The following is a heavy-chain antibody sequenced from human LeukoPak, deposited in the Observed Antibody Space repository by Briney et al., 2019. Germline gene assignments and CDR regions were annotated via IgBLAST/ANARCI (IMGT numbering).Heavy chain of an antibody. Sequence: PSETLSLTCTVSGGSFSSASYFWSWIRQPPGKGLEWIGYIYYSGSTNYNPSPKGRVTISVDRSRNQFPLNLGSVTAADTAVYYCARLAPIIGGYNWFDPRGQGTLVTVSP. CDR3: ARLAPIIGGYNWFDP. CDR2: IYYSGST. D-gene: IGHD3-3*02. V-gene: IGHV4-61*01. J-gene: IGHJ5*02. CDR1: GGSFSSASYF.